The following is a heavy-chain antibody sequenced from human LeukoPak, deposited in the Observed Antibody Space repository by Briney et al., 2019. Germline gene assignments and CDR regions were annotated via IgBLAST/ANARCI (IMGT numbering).Heavy chain of an antibody. D-gene: IGHD3-16*02. Sequence: PGGSLRLSCTASGFTFGDYAMSWVRQAPGKGLEWVGRIKSKTDGGTTDYAAPVKGRFTISRDDSKNTLYLQMNSLKTEDTAVYYCTTERRDYDYVWGSYRYVNYFDYWGQGTLVTVSS. CDR1: GFTFGDYA. J-gene: IGHJ4*02. CDR2: IKSKTDGGTT. CDR3: TTERRDYDYVWGSYRYVNYFDY. V-gene: IGHV3-15*01.